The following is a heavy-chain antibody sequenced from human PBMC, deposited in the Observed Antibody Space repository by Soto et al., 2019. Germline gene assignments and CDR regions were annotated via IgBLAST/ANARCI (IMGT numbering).Heavy chain of an antibody. V-gene: IGHV1-69*13. D-gene: IGHD5-18*01. Sequence: SVKVSCKASGDTLSSYAISWVRQAPGQGPEWMGGIIPIFGSVNYAQKFQGRVTITADESTGTAYMELSSLRSEDTAVYYCARDTALVRSGYYYSGMDVWGQVTTVTVSS. CDR3: ARDTALVRSGYYYSGMDV. J-gene: IGHJ6*02. CDR1: GDTLSSYA. CDR2: IIPIFGSV.